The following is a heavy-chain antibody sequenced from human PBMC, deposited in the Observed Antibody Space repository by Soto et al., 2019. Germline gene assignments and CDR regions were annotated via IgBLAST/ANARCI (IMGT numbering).Heavy chain of an antibody. D-gene: IGHD3-3*01. V-gene: IGHV1-69*04. J-gene: IGHJ6*02. CDR2: IIPILGIA. CDR1: GGTFSSYT. Sequence: SVKVSCKASGGTFSSYTISWVRQAPGQGLEWMGRIIPILGIANYAQKFQGRVTITADKSTSTAYMELSSLRSEDTAVYYCARDQGITTFGVYSMYYYGMDFWGQGTTVTVSS. CDR3: ARDQGITTFGVYSMYYYGMDF.